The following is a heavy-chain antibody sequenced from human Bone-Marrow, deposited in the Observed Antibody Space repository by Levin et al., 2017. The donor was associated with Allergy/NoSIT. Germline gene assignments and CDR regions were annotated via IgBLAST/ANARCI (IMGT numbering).Heavy chain of an antibody. D-gene: IGHD3-3*01. V-gene: IGHV3-7*01. J-gene: IGHJ6*02. CDR3: ARETNYDEFTGRSSYGMDV. CDR1: GFTFKSHW. CDR2: IKKDGTET. Sequence: GGSLRLSCEASGFTFKSHWMSWVRQAPGKGLEWVASIKKDGTETYYVDSVKGRLTLSRDNAKNLLSLEMNNLRADDTGVYYCARETNYDEFTGRSSYGMDVWGQGTPVIVSS.